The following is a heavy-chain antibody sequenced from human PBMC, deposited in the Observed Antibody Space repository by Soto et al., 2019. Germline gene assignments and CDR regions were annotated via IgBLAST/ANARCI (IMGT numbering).Heavy chain of an antibody. J-gene: IGHJ4*02. CDR3: ARSYGSGSYYNH. Sequence: PSETLSLTCTVSGGSISSDYGSWIRQPPGKGLEWIGYFYYSGSTDYNPALKSRVTISVDTSKNQFSLKLSSVTAADTAVYYCARSYGSGSYYNHWGQGTLVTVSS. CDR2: FYYSGST. CDR1: GGSISSDY. D-gene: IGHD3-10*01. V-gene: IGHV4-59*01.